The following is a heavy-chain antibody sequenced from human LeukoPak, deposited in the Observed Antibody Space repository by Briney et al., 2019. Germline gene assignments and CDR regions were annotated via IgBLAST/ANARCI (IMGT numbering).Heavy chain of an antibody. J-gene: IGHJ4*02. CDR1: GFTFSSYG. V-gene: IGHV3-30*02. Sequence: QPGGSLRLSCAASGFTFSSYGMHWVRQAPGKGLEWVAFIRYDGSNKYYADSVKGRFTISRDNAKNSLYLQMNSLRAEDTAVYYCARDRARSRYSSLAGILPEHPYYFDYWGQGTLVTVSS. CDR2: IRYDGSNK. CDR3: ARDRARSRYSSLAGILPEHPYYFDY. D-gene: IGHD5-18*01.